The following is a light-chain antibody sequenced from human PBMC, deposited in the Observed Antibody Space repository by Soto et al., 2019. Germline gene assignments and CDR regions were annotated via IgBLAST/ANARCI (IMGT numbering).Light chain of an antibody. CDR2: RNN. J-gene: IGLJ1*01. Sequence: QPVLTQPPSASGTPGQRVTISCSGSSSNIGSNYVYWYQQLPGTAPKLLIYRNNQRHSGVPDRFSGSNSGTSASLAISGLRSDDEADYYCAAWDDSLSGYVFGTGTKLTVL. CDR3: AAWDDSLSGYV. V-gene: IGLV1-47*01. CDR1: SSNIGSNY.